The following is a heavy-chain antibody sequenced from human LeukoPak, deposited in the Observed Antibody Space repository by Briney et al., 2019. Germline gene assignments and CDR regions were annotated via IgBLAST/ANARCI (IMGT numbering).Heavy chain of an antibody. CDR1: GGSFSGYY. V-gene: IGHV4-34*01. Sequence: SQTLSLTCAVYGGSFSGYYSSWIRQPPGKGLEWVGEINHSGSTNYNPSLKSRVTISVDTSKNQFSLKLSSVTAADTAVYYCARGRRAYYFDYWGQGTLVTVSS. CDR3: ARGRRAYYFDY. J-gene: IGHJ4*02. CDR2: INHSGST.